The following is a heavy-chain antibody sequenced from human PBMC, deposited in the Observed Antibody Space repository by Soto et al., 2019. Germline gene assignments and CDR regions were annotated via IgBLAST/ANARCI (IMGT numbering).Heavy chain of an antibody. D-gene: IGHD2-21*01. CDR3: QHIPHS. CDR2: IIPILGIA. CDR1: GGTFSSYT. Sequence: QVQLVQSGAEVKKPGSSVKVSCKASGGTFSSYTISWVRQAPGQGLEWMGRIIPILGIASYAQKFKGRVTVSADKSTGPVYMDLSGLRSEATAVYYCQHIPHSWGQGSLVSVSS. V-gene: IGHV1-69*02. J-gene: IGHJ4*02.